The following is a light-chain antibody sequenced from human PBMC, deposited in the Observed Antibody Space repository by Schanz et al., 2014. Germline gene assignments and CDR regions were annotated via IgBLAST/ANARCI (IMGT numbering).Light chain of an antibody. Sequence: QSVLTQPPSVSGTPGQRVTISCSGSGSNIGSNSVNWYQFRPGTAPRLLNQPNNQRPSGVPDRFSGSKSGTSASLAISGLQSEDEADYYCSSYAGSYTLVFGGGTKLTVL. J-gene: IGLJ3*02. CDR3: SSYAGSYTLV. CDR2: PNN. CDR1: GSNIGSNS. V-gene: IGLV1-44*01.